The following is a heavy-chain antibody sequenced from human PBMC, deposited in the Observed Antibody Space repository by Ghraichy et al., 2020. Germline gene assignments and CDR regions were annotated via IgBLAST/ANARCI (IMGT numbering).Heavy chain of an antibody. CDR3: AKSAGGLVYYYYGMDV. J-gene: IGHJ6*02. CDR2: INSDGSST. Sequence: SRINSDGSSTRYADSVKGIFTISRDNSKTTLYLQMTSLIAEDTAVYYCAKSAGGLVYYYYGMDVWG. V-gene: IGHV3-74*01.